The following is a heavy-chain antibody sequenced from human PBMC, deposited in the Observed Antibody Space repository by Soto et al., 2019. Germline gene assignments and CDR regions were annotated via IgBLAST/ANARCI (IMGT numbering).Heavy chain of an antibody. J-gene: IGHJ6*02. CDR2: IIPISGTA. CDR1: GGTFSSYA. CDR3: ARSQGSSTSLEIYYYYYYGMDF. Sequence: QVQLVQSGAEVKKPGSSVKVSCKASGGTFSSYAISWVRQAPGQGLEWMGGIIPISGTANYAQKFQGRVTITADESTSTAYMELSRLRSEDTAVYYCARSQGSSTSLEIYYYYYYGMDFWGQGTTVTVSS. V-gene: IGHV1-69*01. D-gene: IGHD2-2*01.